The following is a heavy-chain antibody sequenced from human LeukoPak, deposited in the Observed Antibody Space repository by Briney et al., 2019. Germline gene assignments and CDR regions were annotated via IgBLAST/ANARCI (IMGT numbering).Heavy chain of an antibody. D-gene: IGHD3-3*01. Sequence: GGSLRLSCAASGFTFSSYSMNWVRQAPGKGLEWVSSISSSSSYIYYADSVKGRFTISRDNAKNSLYLQMNSLRAEDTAVYYCARDSRGNYDFWSGQPRANWFDPWGQGTLVTVSS. CDR2: ISSSSSYI. V-gene: IGHV3-21*01. J-gene: IGHJ5*02. CDR3: ARDSRGNYDFWSGQPRANWFDP. CDR1: GFTFSSYS.